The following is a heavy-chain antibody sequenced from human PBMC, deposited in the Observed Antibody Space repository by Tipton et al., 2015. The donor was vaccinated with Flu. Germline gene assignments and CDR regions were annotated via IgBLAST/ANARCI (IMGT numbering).Heavy chain of an antibody. CDR3: ASHSYSRGRAGH. V-gene: IGHV4-39*07. Sequence: TLSLTCTVSGGSISSSTFYWGWIRQPPGKGLEWIGSVHYSGSTYYNPSLKSRVTISVDTSKNQFSLKLSSVTAADTAVFYCASHSYSRGRAGHWGQGTLVTVSS. J-gene: IGHJ4*02. CDR2: VHYSGST. CDR1: GGSISSSTFY. D-gene: IGHD4-11*01.